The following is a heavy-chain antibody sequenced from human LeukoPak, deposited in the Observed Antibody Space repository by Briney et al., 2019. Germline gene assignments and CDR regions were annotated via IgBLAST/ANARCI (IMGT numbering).Heavy chain of an antibody. CDR2: INPNSGGT. V-gene: IGHV1-2*02. CDR3: ARLSYYGSGSYYCYYYYMDV. Sequence: GASVKVSCNASGYTFTGYYMHWVRQAPGQGLEWMGWINPNSGGTNYAQKFQGRVTMTRDTSNSTAHMELSRLRSDDTAVYYCARLSYYGSGSYYCYYYYMDVWGKGTTVTVSS. J-gene: IGHJ6*03. D-gene: IGHD3-10*01. CDR1: GYTFTGYY.